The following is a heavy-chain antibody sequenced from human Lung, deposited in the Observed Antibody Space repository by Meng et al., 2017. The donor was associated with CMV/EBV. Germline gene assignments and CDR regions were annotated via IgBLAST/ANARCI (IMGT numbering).Heavy chain of an antibody. Sequence: SXTXSLXCTVSGGSMGRGTYHWAWIRQPPGKGLEWIGSIYYSGTTYYNPSLKSRVTISGDTSKNQFYLSLHSLTAADTAVYYCALTMDNWFDPWGQGTPVTVSS. V-gene: IGHV4-39*07. J-gene: IGHJ5*02. D-gene: IGHD3-10*01. CDR2: IYYSGTT. CDR3: ALTMDNWFDP. CDR1: GGSMGRGTYH.